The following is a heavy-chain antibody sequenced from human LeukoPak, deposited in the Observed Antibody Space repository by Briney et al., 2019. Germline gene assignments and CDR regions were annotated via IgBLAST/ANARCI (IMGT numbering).Heavy chain of an antibody. CDR2: ISSSGSTI. CDR1: GFTFSDYY. D-gene: IGHD4-23*01. CDR3: ARDHSPFRRWSSWGYFDY. J-gene: IGHJ4*02. V-gene: IGHV3-11*04. Sequence: PGGSLRLSCAASGFTFSDYYMSWIRQAPGKGLEWVSYISSSGSTIYYADSVKGRFTISRDNAKNSLYLQMNSLRAEDTAVYYCARDHSPFRRWSSWGYFDYWGQGTLVTVSS.